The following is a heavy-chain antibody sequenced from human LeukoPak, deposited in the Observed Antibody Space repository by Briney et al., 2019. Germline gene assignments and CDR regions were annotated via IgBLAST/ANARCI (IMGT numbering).Heavy chain of an antibody. J-gene: IGHJ4*02. CDR2: FDPEDGET. CDR1: GYTVTELS. Sequence: ASVTVSCKVSGYTVTELSMHWVRQAPGKGLEWMGGFDPEDGETIYAQKFQGRVTMTEDTSTDTAYMVLSSLRSEDTAVYYCATTSRYFGWLLPFDYWGQGTLVTVSS. D-gene: IGHD3-9*01. CDR3: ATTSRYFGWLLPFDY. V-gene: IGHV1-24*01.